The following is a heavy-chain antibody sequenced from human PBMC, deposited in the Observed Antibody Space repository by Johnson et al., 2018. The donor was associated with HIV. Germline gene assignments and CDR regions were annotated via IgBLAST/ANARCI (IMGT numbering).Heavy chain of an antibody. CDR3: ARVGSSWGRDAFDI. D-gene: IGHD6-13*01. J-gene: IGHJ3*02. Sequence: STRYADSVKGRFTISRDNAKNTLYLQMNSLRAEDTAVYYCARVGSSWGRDAFDIWGQGTMVTVSS. V-gene: IGHV3-74*01. CDR2: ST.